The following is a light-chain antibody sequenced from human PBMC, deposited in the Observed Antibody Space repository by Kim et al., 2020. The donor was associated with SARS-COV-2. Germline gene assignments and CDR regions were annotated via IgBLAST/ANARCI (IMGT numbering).Light chain of an antibody. Sequence: GQSVSSSCTGTSSDVDSYNRVSWYQQPPGTAPKLMIYDVSSRPSGVPDRFSGSKSGNTASLTITGLQAEDEADYYCSSYTSSSNVVFGGGTQLTVL. CDR3: SSYTSSSNVV. V-gene: IGLV2-18*02. CDR2: DVS. J-gene: IGLJ2*01. CDR1: SSDVDSYNR.